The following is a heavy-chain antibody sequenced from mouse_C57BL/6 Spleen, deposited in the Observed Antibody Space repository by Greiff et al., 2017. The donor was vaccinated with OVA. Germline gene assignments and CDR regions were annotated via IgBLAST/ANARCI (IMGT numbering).Heavy chain of an antibody. CDR2: IRSKSNNYAT. D-gene: IGHD1-1*01. V-gene: IGHV10-1*01. J-gene: IGHJ4*01. CDR1: GFSFNTYA. Sequence: EVQLVESGGGLVQPKGSLKLSCAASGFSFNTYAMNWVRQAPGKGLEWVARIRSKSNNYATYYADSVKDRFTISRDDSESMLYLQMNNLKTEDTAMYYCVRQDYGSRAPYYAMDYWGQGTSVTVSS. CDR3: VRQDYGSRAPYYAMDY.